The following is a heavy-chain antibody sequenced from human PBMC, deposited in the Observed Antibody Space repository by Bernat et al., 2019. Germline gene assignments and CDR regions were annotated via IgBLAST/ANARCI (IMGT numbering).Heavy chain of an antibody. V-gene: IGHV3-15*01. CDR3: TTDPDPNYYDYIWGSIQAEAFDI. Sequence: EVQLVESGGGLVKPGGSLRLSCAASGFTFSNAWMSWVRQAPGKGLEWVGRIKSKTDGGTTDYAAPVKGRFTISRDESKNTLYLQMNSLKTEDTAVYYCTTDPDPNYYDYIWGSIQAEAFDIWGQGTMVTVSS. CDR1: GFTFSNAW. CDR2: IKSKTDGGTT. D-gene: IGHD3-16*01. J-gene: IGHJ3*02.